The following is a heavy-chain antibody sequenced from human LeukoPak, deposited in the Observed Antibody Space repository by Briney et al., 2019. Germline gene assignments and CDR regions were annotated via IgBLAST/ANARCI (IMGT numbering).Heavy chain of an antibody. D-gene: IGHD2-21*01. CDR3: ANQGEAWPGQS. J-gene: IGHJ4*02. Sequence: GGSLRLSCAASGFTFSSYAMSWVRQAPGKGLEWVSAISGSGGSTYYADSVKGRFTISRDNSKNTLYLQMNSLRAEDTAVYYCANQGEAWPGQSWGQGTLVTVSS. CDR1: GFTFSSYA. CDR2: ISGSGGST. V-gene: IGHV3-23*01.